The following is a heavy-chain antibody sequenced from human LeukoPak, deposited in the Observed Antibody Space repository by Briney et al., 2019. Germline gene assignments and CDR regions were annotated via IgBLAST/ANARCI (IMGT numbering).Heavy chain of an antibody. J-gene: IGHJ6*03. Sequence: GGSLRLSCAASGFTFSSYSMNWVRQAPGKGLEWVSFISTSSSYIYYADSVKGRFTISRDNAKNSLYLQMNSLRAEDTAVYYCARVKDPGGYYYYYYMDIWGKGNTVTVSS. CDR3: ARVKDPGGYYYYYYMDI. D-gene: IGHD3-16*01. V-gene: IGHV3-21*01. CDR1: GFTFSSYS. CDR2: ISTSSSYI.